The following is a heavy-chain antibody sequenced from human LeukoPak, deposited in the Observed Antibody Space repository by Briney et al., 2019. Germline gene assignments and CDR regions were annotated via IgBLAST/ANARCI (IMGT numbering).Heavy chain of an antibody. CDR1: GFTFDNYG. CDR2: ISGSGGNT. D-gene: IGHD2-2*01. CDR3: AKGKGTNWYASLDY. V-gene: IGHV3-23*01. J-gene: IGHJ4*02. Sequence: GGSLRLSCVFSGFTFDNYGMTWVRQALGKGLEWASSISGSGGNTYYAASVKGRFTISRDNSKNTVCLLMNNMRTEDSAVYHCAKGKGTNWYASLDYWGRGTLVTVSS.